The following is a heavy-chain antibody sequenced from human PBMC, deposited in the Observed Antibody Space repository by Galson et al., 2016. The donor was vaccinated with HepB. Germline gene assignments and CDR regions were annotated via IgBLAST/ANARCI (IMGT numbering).Heavy chain of an antibody. J-gene: IGHJ4*02. CDR3: ARERNYYDSSGYYYDYLDY. CDR1: GFTFSSYS. V-gene: IGHV3-21*01. D-gene: IGHD3-22*01. Sequence: SLRLSCAVSGFTFSSYSMNWVRQAPGKGLEWVSSIASNSRYINYADSVKGRFTMSRDNAKNSLYLQMNSLSAEDTAVYYCARERNYYDSSGYYYDYLDYWGQGTLVTVSS. CDR2: IASNSRYI.